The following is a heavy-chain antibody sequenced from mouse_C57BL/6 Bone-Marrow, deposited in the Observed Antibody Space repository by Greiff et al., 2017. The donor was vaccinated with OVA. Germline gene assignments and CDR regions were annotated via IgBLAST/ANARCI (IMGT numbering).Heavy chain of an antibody. CDR1: GYSITSGYY. J-gene: IGHJ3*01. Sequence: EVKLMESGPGLVKPSQSLSLTCSVTGYSITSGYYWNWIRQFPGNKLEWMGYISYDGSNNYNPSLKNRISITRDTSKNQFFLKLNSVTTEDTATYYCARAIYYGNSWFAYWGQGTLVTVSA. CDR3: ARAIYYGNSWFAY. CDR2: ISYDGSN. V-gene: IGHV3-6*01. D-gene: IGHD2-1*01.